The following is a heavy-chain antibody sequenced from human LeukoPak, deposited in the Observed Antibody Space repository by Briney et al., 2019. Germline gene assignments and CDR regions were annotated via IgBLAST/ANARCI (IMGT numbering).Heavy chain of an antibody. V-gene: IGHV4-39*07. CDR2: IYYSGST. CDR3: ARGGWGSSGRYPI. D-gene: IGHD6-19*01. CDR1: GGSISSSSYY. J-gene: IGHJ3*02. Sequence: SETLSLTCTVSGGSISSSSYYWGWIRQPPGKGLEWIGSIYYSGSTYYNPSLKSRVTISVDKSKNQFSLKLSSVTAADTAVYYCARGGWGSSGRYPIWGQGTMVTVSS.